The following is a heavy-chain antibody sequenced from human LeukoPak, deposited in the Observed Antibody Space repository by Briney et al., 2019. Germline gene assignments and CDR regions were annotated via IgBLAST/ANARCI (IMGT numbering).Heavy chain of an antibody. Sequence: HPGGSLRLSCAASGFTFSSYSMNWVRQAPGKGLEWVSYISSSSSTIYYADSVKGRFTISRDNAKNSLYLQMNSLRAEDTAVYYCARDRHSSSWPGAFDIWGQGTMVTVSS. CDR1: GFTFSSYS. CDR3: ARDRHSSSWPGAFDI. J-gene: IGHJ3*02. CDR2: ISSSSSTI. D-gene: IGHD6-13*01. V-gene: IGHV3-48*01.